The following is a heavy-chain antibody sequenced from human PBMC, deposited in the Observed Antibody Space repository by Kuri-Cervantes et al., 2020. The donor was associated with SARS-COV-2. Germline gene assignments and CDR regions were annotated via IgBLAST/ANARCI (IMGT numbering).Heavy chain of an antibody. Sequence: LSLTCAASGFIFSSYWMSWVRQVPGKGLEWVANIKQRGNEKYYVDSVKGRFTISRDNSKNMLYLQMNSLRAEDTAVYYCAKGKGFGELFFDYWGQGTLVTVSS. D-gene: IGHD3-10*01. CDR1: GFIFSSYW. V-gene: IGHV3-7*03. CDR3: AKGKGFGELFFDY. CDR2: IKQRGNEK. J-gene: IGHJ4*02.